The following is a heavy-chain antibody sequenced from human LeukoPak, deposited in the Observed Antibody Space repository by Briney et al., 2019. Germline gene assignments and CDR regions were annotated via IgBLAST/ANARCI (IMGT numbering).Heavy chain of an antibody. V-gene: IGHV5-51*01. Sequence: PGESLKISCKGSGYSFTSYWIGWVRQLPGKGLEWMGIIYPGDSDTRYSPSFQGQVTISADKSISTAYLQWSSLKASDTAMYYCARHAVPAAMDAFDIWGQGTMITVSS. CDR3: ARHAVPAAMDAFDI. J-gene: IGHJ3*02. CDR2: IYPGDSDT. CDR1: GYSFTSYW. D-gene: IGHD2-2*01.